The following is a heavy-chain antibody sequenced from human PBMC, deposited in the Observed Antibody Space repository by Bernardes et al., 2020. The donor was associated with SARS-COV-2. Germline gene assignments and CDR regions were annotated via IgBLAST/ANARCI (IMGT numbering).Heavy chain of an antibody. V-gene: IGHV1-2*02. Sequence: ASVKVSCKASGYTFTGYYMHWVRQAPGQGLEWMGWIHPNSGDTNYAQTFKGRVTMTRDTSISTAYMDLTALTSDDTAVYYCAAVTWSQRDGFDIWGQGTVLTVSS. CDR3: AAVTWSQRDGFDI. CDR2: IHPNSGDT. D-gene: IGHD1-26*01. CDR1: GYTFTGYY. J-gene: IGHJ3*02.